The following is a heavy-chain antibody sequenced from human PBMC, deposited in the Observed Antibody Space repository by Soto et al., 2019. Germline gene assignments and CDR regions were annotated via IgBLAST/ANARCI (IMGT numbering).Heavy chain of an antibody. D-gene: IGHD2-2*01. V-gene: IGHV3-33*01. J-gene: IGHJ5*02. CDR3: AREVRVVVPAAILPGNWFDP. CDR1: GFTFSSYG. CDR2: IWYDGSNK. Sequence: GGSLRLSWAASGFTFSSYGMHWVRQAAGKGLEWVAVIWYDGSNKYYADSVKGRFTISRDNSKNTLYLQMNSLRAEDTAVYYCAREVRVVVPAAILPGNWFDPWGQGTLVTVSS.